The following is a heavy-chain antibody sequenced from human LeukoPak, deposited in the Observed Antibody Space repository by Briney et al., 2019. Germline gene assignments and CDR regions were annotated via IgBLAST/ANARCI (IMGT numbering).Heavy chain of an antibody. J-gene: IGHJ5*02. D-gene: IGHD3-9*01. CDR3: ARDRPLRYFDWLLRPYNWFDP. Sequence: ASVKVSCKASGYTFTSYAMHWVRQAPGQRLEWMGWINAGNGNTKYSQKFQGRVTITRDTSASTAYMEPSSLRSEDTAVYYCARDRPLRYFDWLLRPYNWFDPWGQGTLVTVSS. CDR1: GYTFTSYA. CDR2: INAGNGNT. V-gene: IGHV1-3*01.